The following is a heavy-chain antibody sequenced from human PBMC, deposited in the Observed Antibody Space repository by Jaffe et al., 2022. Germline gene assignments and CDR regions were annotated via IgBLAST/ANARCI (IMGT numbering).Heavy chain of an antibody. CDR1: GFTFRDYA. D-gene: IGHD6-19*01. CDR3: ARGYSNGWYYFDY. Sequence: EVQLLESGGDLVQPGGSLRLSCVASGFTFRDYAMSWVRQAPGKGLQWVADIGGIGGRTNYADSVKGQFTISRDDSKNTLYLQMNSLGAEDAAVYYCARGYSNGWYYFDYWGQGTLVTVSS. V-gene: IGHV3-23*01. CDR2: IGGIGGRT. J-gene: IGHJ4*02.